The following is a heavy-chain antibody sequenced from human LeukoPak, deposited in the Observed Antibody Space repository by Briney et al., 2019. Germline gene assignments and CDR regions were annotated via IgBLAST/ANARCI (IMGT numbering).Heavy chain of an antibody. CDR2: LSSSGSAF. Sequence: GGSLRLSCAASGFTFSSYAMSWVRQAPGKGLEWIAYLSSSGSAFSYADSVKGRFTIARDNAKNAVYLEMNSLRADDTAVYYCARSARLMKGVVEVTALDDWGQGTLVTVSS. D-gene: IGHD3-3*01. J-gene: IGHJ4*02. CDR1: GFTFSSYA. CDR3: ARSARLMKGVVEVTALDD. V-gene: IGHV3-48*03.